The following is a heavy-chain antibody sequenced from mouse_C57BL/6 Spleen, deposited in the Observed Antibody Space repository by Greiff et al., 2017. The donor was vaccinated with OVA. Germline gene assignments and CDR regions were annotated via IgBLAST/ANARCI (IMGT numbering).Heavy chain of an antibody. Sequence: QVQLQQSGAELVKPGASVKISCKASGYAFSSYWMNWVKQRPGKGLEWIGQIYPGDGDTNYNGKFKGKATLTADKSSSTAYMQLSSLTSEDSAVYFCARGDSNYYAMDDWGQGTSVTVSS. D-gene: IGHD2-5*01. J-gene: IGHJ4*01. V-gene: IGHV1-80*01. CDR2: IYPGDGDT. CDR1: GYAFSSYW. CDR3: ARGDSNYYAMDD.